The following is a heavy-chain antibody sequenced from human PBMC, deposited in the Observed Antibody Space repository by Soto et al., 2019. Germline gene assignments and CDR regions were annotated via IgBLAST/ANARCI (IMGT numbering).Heavy chain of an antibody. CDR2: IYHSGST. Sequence: QVQLQESGPGLVKPSGTLSLTCTVSGGSISSSNWWSWVRQPPGKGLEWIGEIYHSGSTDHNPSLKRRVTISVDKAKNQVSLKLSSVTAADTAVYYCARGRLLGFWEDEQVLDVWGQGTTVTVSS. CDR1: GGSISSSNW. V-gene: IGHV4-4*02. CDR3: ARGRLLGFWEDEQVLDV. J-gene: IGHJ6*02. D-gene: IGHD3-10*01.